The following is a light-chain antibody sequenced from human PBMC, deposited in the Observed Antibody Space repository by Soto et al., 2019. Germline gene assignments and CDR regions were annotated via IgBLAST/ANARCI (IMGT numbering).Light chain of an antibody. Sequence: QSVLTQPPSVSRAPGQRVTISCTGSSSNVGAGYDVQWYQQLPGTAPKLLISGNSNRPSGVPDRFSGSKSGTSASLAITGLQAEDEADYYCQSYDSSLSAVVFGGGTKVTVL. J-gene: IGLJ2*01. CDR2: GNS. CDR1: SSNVGAGYD. CDR3: QSYDSSLSAVV. V-gene: IGLV1-40*01.